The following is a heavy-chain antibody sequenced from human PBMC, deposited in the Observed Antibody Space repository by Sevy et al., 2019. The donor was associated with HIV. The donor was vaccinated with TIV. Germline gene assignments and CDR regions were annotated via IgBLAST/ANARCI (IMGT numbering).Heavy chain of an antibody. V-gene: IGHV3-74*01. J-gene: IGHJ4*02. CDR2: VNSDGTST. CDR3: VAANSWEDY. Sequence: GGSLRLSCAASGFTFSNYWMHWVRQAPGKGLVWVSRVNSDGTSTTYADSVKGRFTISRDNAKNTLCRQMSSLRAEDTDGYYCVAANSWEDYWGQGTLVTVSS. D-gene: IGHD6-13*01. CDR1: GFTFSNYW.